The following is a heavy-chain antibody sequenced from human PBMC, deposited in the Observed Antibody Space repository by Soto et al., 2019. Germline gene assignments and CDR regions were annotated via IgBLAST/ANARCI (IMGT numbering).Heavy chain of an antibody. CDR3: AKGLIVVSPGDAFDI. D-gene: IGHD3-22*01. J-gene: IGHJ3*02. CDR2: ISGSGGST. CDR1: GFTVTSNG. Sequence: PGGSLRLSCGVSGFTVTSNGVSWVRQAPGKGLEWVSAISGSGGSTYYADSVKGRFTISRDNSKNTLYLQMNSLRAEDTAVYYCAKGLIVVSPGDAFDIWGQGTMVTVSS. V-gene: IGHV3-23*01.